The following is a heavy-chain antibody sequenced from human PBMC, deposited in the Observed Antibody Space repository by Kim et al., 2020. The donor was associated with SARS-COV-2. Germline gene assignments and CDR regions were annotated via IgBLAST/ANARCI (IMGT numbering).Heavy chain of an antibody. V-gene: IGHV4-59*01. J-gene: IGHJ5*01. CDR2: IYYSGST. D-gene: IGHD3-9*01. CDR3: SRENLLELRYFDCLSRNN. CDR1: GGSISSYY. Sequence: SETLSLTCTVSGGSISSYYWSWIRQPPGKGLEWIGYIYYSGSTNYNPSLKSRVTIAVDTSKNQFSLKLSSLTAADTAVYYCSRENLLELRYFDCLSRNN.